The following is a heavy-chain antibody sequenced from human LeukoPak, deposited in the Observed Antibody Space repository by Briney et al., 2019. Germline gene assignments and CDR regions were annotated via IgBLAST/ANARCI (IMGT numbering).Heavy chain of an antibody. J-gene: IGHJ1*01. CDR1: GFTFSDYY. CDR2: ISSSGSTI. V-gene: IGHV3-11*01. Sequence: GGSLRLSCAASGFTFSDYYMSWIRQAPGKGLEWVSYISSSGSTIYYADSVKGRFTISRDNAKNSLYLQMNSLRADDTAMYYCARSEQWLAWNYWGQGTLVTVSS. D-gene: IGHD6-19*01. CDR3: ARSEQWLAWNY.